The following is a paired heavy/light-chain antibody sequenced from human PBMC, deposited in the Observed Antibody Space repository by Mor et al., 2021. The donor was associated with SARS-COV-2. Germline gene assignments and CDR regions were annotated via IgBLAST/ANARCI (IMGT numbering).Light chain of an antibody. CDR3: AAWDDSLNGYV. CDR2: TYN. Sequence: QSMLTQPPSASGTPGQRVTISCSGSSSNIGTNSVNWYQHVPGTAPKLLIYTYNQRPSGVPDRFSGSRSGTSASLAISGLQSEDEADYYCAAWDDSLNGYVFGSGTKVTVL. J-gene: IGLJ1*01. V-gene: IGLV1-44*01. CDR1: SSNIGTNS.
Heavy chain of an antibody. Sequence: EVQLVESGGDLVQPGGSLRLSCVASGFTFSSYSMTWVRQAPGKGLEWVSYISSNSGTIYYADSVKGRITISRDNAKNSLYLQMNSLRADDTAVYYCVRVDIYCSRTSCSVQLDAFDIWGQGTLVTVSS. D-gene: IGHD2-2*01. CDR3: VRVDIYCSRTSCSVQLDAFDI. CDR1: GFTFSSYS. J-gene: IGHJ3*02. V-gene: IGHV3-48*01. CDR2: ISSNSGTI.